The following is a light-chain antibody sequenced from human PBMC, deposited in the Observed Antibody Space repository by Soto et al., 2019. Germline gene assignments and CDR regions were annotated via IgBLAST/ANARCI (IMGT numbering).Light chain of an antibody. V-gene: IGKV1-16*01. CDR2: AAS. Sequence: DIQMTQSPSTLSASVGDRVTIICRASQGISNYLAWHQQKPGRAPKLLIYAASSLQSGVPSRFSGSGSGTEFTLTISSLQPDDFATYYCQHYNSYSEAFGQGTKVDIK. CDR1: QGISNY. J-gene: IGKJ1*01. CDR3: QHYNSYSEA.